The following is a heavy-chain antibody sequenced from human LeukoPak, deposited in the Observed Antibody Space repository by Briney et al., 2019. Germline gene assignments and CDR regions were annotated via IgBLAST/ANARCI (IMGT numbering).Heavy chain of an antibody. Sequence: SETLSLTCAVYGGSFSGYYWSWIRQPPGKGLEWIGEINHSGSTNYNPSLKSRVTISIDASKNQFSLMLTSVTAADTAVYYCTRGPYYDILTGYRDYWYFDLWGRGTLVTVSS. J-gene: IGHJ2*01. V-gene: IGHV4-34*01. CDR1: GGSFSGYY. CDR2: INHSGST. CDR3: TRGPYYDILTGYRDYWYFDL. D-gene: IGHD3-9*01.